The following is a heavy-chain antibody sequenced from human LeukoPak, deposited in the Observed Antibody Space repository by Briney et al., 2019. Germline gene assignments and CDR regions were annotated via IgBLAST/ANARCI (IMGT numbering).Heavy chain of an antibody. CDR2: ISSNGGST. D-gene: IGHD3-3*01. CDR1: GFTFSSYA. J-gene: IGHJ6*03. Sequence: GGSLRLSCAASGFTFSSYAMHWVRQAPGKGLEYVPAISSNGGSTYYANSVKGRFTISRDNSKNTLYLQMGSLRAEDMAVYYCARSYDFWSGYYMDVWGKGTTVTVSS. V-gene: IGHV3-64*01. CDR3: ARSYDFWSGYYMDV.